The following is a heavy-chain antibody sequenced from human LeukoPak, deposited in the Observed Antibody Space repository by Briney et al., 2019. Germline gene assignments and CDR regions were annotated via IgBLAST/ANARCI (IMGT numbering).Heavy chain of an antibody. CDR1: GFTVSSNY. CDR2: IYSGGST. D-gene: IGHD3-22*01. V-gene: IGHV3-66*01. J-gene: IGHJ4*02. CDR3: AKEGYYDSSGYYDY. Sequence: GGSLRLSCAASGFTVSSNYMSWVRQAPGKGLEWVSVIYSGGSTYYADSVKGRFTISRDNSKNTLYLQTNSLRAEDTAVYYCAKEGYYDSSGYYDYWGQGTLDTVSS.